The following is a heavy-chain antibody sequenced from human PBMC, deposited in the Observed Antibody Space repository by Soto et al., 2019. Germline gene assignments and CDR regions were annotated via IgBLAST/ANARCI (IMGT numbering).Heavy chain of an antibody. Sequence: SMKVSCKASGGTFSSYAISWVRQAPGQRLERKGGIIPIFGTADYAQKFQGRVTITADESTSTGNMELSSLRSEDTAVYYCASHYDSSGYYYRGLDYWGQGTLVTVSS. V-gene: IGHV1-69*13. CDR2: IIPIFGTA. CDR3: ASHYDSSGYYYRGLDY. CDR1: GGTFSSYA. J-gene: IGHJ4*02. D-gene: IGHD3-22*01.